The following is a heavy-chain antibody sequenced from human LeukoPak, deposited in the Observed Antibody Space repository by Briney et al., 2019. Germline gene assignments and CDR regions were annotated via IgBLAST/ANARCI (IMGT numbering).Heavy chain of an antibody. Sequence: PGGSLRLSCAASGFTFSSYAMSWVRQAPGKGLEWVSIISDSGGSTYYADSVKGRFTISRDNSKNTLYLEMNSLRAEDTAVYYCARMVRLWLAQYYYGMDVWGQGTTVTVSS. D-gene: IGHD5-18*01. CDR2: ISDSGGST. CDR1: GFTFSSYA. CDR3: ARMVRLWLAQYYYGMDV. J-gene: IGHJ6*02. V-gene: IGHV3-23*01.